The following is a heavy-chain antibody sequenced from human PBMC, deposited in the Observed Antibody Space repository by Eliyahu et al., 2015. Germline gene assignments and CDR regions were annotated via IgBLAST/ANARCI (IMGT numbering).Heavy chain of an antibody. CDR3: AKGWFGELSRGYGMDV. V-gene: IGHV3-23*01. J-gene: IGHJ6*02. CDR1: GFXFSSYA. CDR2: ISGSGGST. D-gene: IGHD3-10*01. Sequence: EVQLLESGGGLVQPGGSLRLSCXASGFXFSSYAMXWVRQAPGKGLEWVSAISGSGGSTYYADSVKGRFTISRDNSKNTLYLQMNSLRAEDTAVYYCAKGWFGELSRGYGMDVWGQGTTVTVSS.